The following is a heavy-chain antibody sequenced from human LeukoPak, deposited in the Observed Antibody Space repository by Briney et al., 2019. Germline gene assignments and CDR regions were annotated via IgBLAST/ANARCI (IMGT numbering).Heavy chain of an antibody. D-gene: IGHD4-23*01. V-gene: IGHV3-21*01. J-gene: IGHJ4*02. Sequence: GGSLRLSCAASGFTFSNAWMNWMGWIRQAPGKGLEWVSSISSSSSYIYYADSVKGRFTISRDNAKNSLYLQMNSLRAEDTAVYYCARMVTPGYFDYWGQGTLVTVSS. CDR1: GFTFSNAW. CDR3: ARMVTPGYFDY. CDR2: ISSSSSYI.